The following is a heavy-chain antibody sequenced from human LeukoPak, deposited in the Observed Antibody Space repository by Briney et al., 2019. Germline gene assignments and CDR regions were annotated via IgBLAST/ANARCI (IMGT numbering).Heavy chain of an antibody. J-gene: IGHJ4*02. V-gene: IGHV5-51*01. CDR2: IYPGDSDT. D-gene: IGHD1-7*01. Sequence: GGSLRISCKGSGYSFTNYWIGWVRQMPGKGLEWMGIIYPGDSDTKYTPSSQGQVTISADKSISTAYLQWNSLKASDTAMYYCARHSAGSAAELDYWGQGTVVTVSS. CDR1: GYSFTNYW. CDR3: ARHSAGSAAELDY.